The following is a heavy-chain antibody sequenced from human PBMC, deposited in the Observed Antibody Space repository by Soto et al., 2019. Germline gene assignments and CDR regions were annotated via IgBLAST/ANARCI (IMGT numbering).Heavy chain of an antibody. D-gene: IGHD3-3*01. Sequence: QVQLRESGPGLVKPSETLSLTCTVSGGSISSYYWNWIRQFPGKGLEWIGYIHDSGSTTYNPSLKSRVTISVDTSKNQFSLKLSSVTAADTAVYYCARDSSFGFWSAKGAFDIWGQGTMVTVSS. CDR2: IHDSGST. CDR1: GGSISSYY. V-gene: IGHV4-59*01. CDR3: ARDSSFGFWSAKGAFDI. J-gene: IGHJ3*02.